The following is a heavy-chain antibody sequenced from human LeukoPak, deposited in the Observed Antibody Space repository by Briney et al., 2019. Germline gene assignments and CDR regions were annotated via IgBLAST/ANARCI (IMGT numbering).Heavy chain of an antibody. CDR2: IYYSGST. V-gene: IGHV4-59*01. CDR1: GGSISSYY. Sequence: PSETLSLTCTVSGGSISSYYWSWIRQPPGKGLEWIGYIYYSGSTNYNPSLKSRVTISVDTSKNQLSLKLSSVTAADTAVYYCARSHSGYSNFDYWGQGTLVTVSS. D-gene: IGHD3-22*01. J-gene: IGHJ4*02. CDR3: ARSHSGYSNFDY.